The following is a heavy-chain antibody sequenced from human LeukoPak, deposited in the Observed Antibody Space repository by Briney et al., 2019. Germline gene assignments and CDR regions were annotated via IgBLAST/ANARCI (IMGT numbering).Heavy chain of an antibody. CDR3: VRDYDARGEFTHADQ. J-gene: IGHJ5*02. CDR1: GFTFSSYS. CDR2: IGFDGRTT. V-gene: IGHV3-48*01. D-gene: IGHD3-10*01. Sequence: GGSLRLSCAASGFTFSSYSFNWFRQAPGQGLEWLSYIGFDGRTTFYADSVKGRLTISRDDPKNSLFLQMNNLRVEDTAVYYCVRDYDARGEFTHADQWGQGTLVTVSP.